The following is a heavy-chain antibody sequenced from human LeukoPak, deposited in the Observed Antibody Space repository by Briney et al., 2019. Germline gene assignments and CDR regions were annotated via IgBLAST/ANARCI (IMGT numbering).Heavy chain of an antibody. CDR2: INHGGST. J-gene: IGHJ4*02. Sequence: SETLSLTCAVYGASFNNYYWSWIRQPPGKGLEWIGEINHGGSTNYNLPLKSRVTISADTSNNQFSLKLSSVTAADTAVYYCARVQAAGDGYYFDFWGQGTLVTVSS. CDR1: GASFNNYY. D-gene: IGHD7-27*01. V-gene: IGHV4-34*01. CDR3: ARVQAAGDGYYFDF.